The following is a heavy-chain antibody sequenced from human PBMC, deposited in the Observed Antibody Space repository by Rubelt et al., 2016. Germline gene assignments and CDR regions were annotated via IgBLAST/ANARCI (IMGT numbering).Heavy chain of an antibody. CDR3: ARQFWSSGWGYNWFDP. CDR2: IYYSGST. D-gene: IGHD6-19*01. Sequence: QLQLQESGPGLVKPSETLSLTCTVSGGSISSSSYYWGWIRQPPGKGLEWIGSIYYSGSTYYNPSFRMRVTISVYTPKNRFARKLSSVTAADTAVYYCARQFWSSGWGYNWFDPWGQGTLVTVSS. CDR1: GGSISSSSYY. V-gene: IGHV4-39*01. J-gene: IGHJ5*02.